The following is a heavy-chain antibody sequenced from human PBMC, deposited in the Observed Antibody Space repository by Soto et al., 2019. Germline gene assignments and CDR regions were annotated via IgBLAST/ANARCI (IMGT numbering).Heavy chain of an antibody. Sequence: EVQLLESGGGLVQPGGSLRLSCVASGFSFSGYAMSWVRQAPGKGLVWVSSMTATGVSIYYADSVRGRFTISRDNSKNTLYLQMSSLRAEDTARYLCAKESIPYSSSYDLDHWGRGALVTVSS. D-gene: IGHD6-6*01. V-gene: IGHV3-23*01. CDR2: MTATGVSI. CDR3: AKESIPYSSSYDLDH. J-gene: IGHJ4*02. CDR1: GFSFSGYA.